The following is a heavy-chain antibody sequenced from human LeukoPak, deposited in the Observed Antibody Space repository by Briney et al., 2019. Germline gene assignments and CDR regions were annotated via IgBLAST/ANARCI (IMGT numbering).Heavy chain of an antibody. D-gene: IGHD4-23*01. CDR2: INDGGSKK. V-gene: IGHV3-30*02. CDR1: GFTFSACG. J-gene: IGHJ4*02. CDR3: VREKGGTSGVDY. Sequence: GGSLRLSCAASGFTFSACGMHWVRQAPGKGLEWVAFINDGGSKKDYADSVKGRLTISRDTSKNTLYLQMNSLRIEDTAVYYCVREKGGTSGVDYWGQGTLVTVSS.